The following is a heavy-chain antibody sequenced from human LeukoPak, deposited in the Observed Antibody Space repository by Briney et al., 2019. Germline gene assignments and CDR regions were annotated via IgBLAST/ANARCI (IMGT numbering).Heavy chain of an antibody. J-gene: IGHJ4*02. CDR2: FNTAGNT. V-gene: IGHV1-46*01. CDR1: GFTFTNFY. D-gene: IGHD1-26*01. Sequence: ASVKVSCKASGFTFTNFYMHWLRQAPGQGPEWMGIFNTAGNTGYAQKFRGRLTVTRDVSTSTLFMELSSLTFEDTAVYYCARAEPQTCYFDSWGPGTLVTVSS. CDR3: ARAEPQTCYFDS.